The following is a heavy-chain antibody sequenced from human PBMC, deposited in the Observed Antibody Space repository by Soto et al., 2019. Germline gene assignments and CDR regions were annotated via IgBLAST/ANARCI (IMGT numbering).Heavy chain of an antibody. D-gene: IGHD6-13*01. CDR1: GGSISSGGYY. CDR2: IYYSGST. V-gene: IGHV4-31*03. Sequence: SETLSLTCTVSGGSISSGGYYWSWIRQHPGKGLEWIGYIYYSGSTYYNPSLKSRVTISVDTSKNQFSLKLSSVTAADTAVYYCAREQQPTSYFDYWGLGTLVTVSS. CDR3: AREQQPTSYFDY. J-gene: IGHJ4*02.